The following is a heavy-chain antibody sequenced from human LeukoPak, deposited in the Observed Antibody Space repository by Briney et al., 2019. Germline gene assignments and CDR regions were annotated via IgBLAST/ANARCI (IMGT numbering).Heavy chain of an antibody. D-gene: IGHD6-19*01. CDR3: ARGGRIAVAGTDY. CDR2: INHSGST. J-gene: IGHJ4*02. CDR1: GGSFSGYY. Sequence: SETLSLTCAVYGGSFSGYYWSWIRQPPGMGLEWIGEINHSGSTNHNPSLKSRVTISVDTSKNQFSLKLSSVTAADTAVCYCARGGRIAVAGTDYWGQGTLVTVSS. V-gene: IGHV4-34*01.